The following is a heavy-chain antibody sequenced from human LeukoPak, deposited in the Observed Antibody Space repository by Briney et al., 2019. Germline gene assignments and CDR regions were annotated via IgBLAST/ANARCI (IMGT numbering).Heavy chain of an antibody. CDR2: IRYDGSNK. J-gene: IGHJ4*02. CDR3: AKDRGYYGSGSYYYFDY. Sequence: PGGSLRLSCAASGCTFSSYGMHWVRQAPGKGLESVAFIRYDGSNKYYADSVKGRFTISRDNSKNTLYLQMNSLRAEDTAVYYCAKDRGYYGSGSYYYFDYWGQGTLVTVSS. V-gene: IGHV3-30*02. CDR1: GCTFSSYG. D-gene: IGHD3-10*01.